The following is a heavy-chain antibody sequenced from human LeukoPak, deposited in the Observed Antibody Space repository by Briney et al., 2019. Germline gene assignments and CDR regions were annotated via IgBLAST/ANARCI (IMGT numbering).Heavy chain of an antibody. D-gene: IGHD5-12*01. CDR2: ISYDGSNK. CDR3: ARDVDIAATNTLDY. J-gene: IGHJ4*02. Sequence: GRSLRLSCAASGFTFSSYAMHWVRQAPGKGLEWVAVISYDGSNKYYADSVKGRFTISRDNSKNTLYLQMNSLRAEDTAVYYCARDVDIAATNTLDYWGQGTLVTVSS. V-gene: IGHV3-30-3*01. CDR1: GFTFSSYA.